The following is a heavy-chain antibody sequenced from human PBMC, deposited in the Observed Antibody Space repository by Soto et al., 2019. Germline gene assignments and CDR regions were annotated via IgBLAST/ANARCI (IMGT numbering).Heavy chain of an antibody. Sequence: GGSLSLSXAALGLTSGTFAIPWVRQAQGKGLEWVAVISYDGSNRYYADSVKGRFTISRDNSKNTLYLQMNSLTAEDTAVYYCAKCPGVAAAGPPFDPWGQGTLVTVSS. CDR2: ISYDGSNR. CDR1: GLTSGTFA. V-gene: IGHV3-30*18. D-gene: IGHD6-13*01. CDR3: AKCPGVAAAGPPFDP. J-gene: IGHJ5*02.